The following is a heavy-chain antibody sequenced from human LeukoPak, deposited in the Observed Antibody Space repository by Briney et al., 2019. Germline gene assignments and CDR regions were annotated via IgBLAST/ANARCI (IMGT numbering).Heavy chain of an antibody. Sequence: PSQTLSLTCTVSGVSITSGDYSWSWIRQHPGEGLEWIGYIYSSVTTYSSPSLKSRVIISIDTSKNQLSLMLSSVTAADTAVYYRVRAWRSGKDAFDIWGQGAVVTDSS. CDR3: VRAWRSGKDAFDI. D-gene: IGHD1-14*01. CDR1: GVSITSGDYS. J-gene: IGHJ3*02. V-gene: IGHV4-31*03. CDR2: IYSSVTT.